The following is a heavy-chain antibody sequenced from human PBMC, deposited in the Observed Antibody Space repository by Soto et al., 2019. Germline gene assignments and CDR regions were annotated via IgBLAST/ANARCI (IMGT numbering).Heavy chain of an antibody. J-gene: IGHJ4*02. Sequence: QVQLVESGGGVVQPGRSLRLSCAASGFIFNEYGMHWVRQAPGKGLEWVAVIWYDGSNKYYADSVKGRFTFSRDNSKNTMSLQMNSMRVEDTAVYYGARWGCSGSNCNLNQRSFDLWGQGTLVTVSS. CDR1: GFIFNEYG. CDR2: IWYDGSNK. V-gene: IGHV3-33*03. D-gene: IGHD2-15*01. CDR3: ARWGCSGSNCNLNQRSFDL.